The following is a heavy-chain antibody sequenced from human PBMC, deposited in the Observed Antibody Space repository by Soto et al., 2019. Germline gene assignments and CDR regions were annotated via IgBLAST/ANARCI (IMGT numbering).Heavy chain of an antibody. V-gene: IGHV3-48*03. D-gene: IGHD1-26*01. CDR1: GFTFSSHE. CDR3: AGGVMSSGSYQD. CDR2: ISNSGSTI. J-gene: IGHJ4*02. Sequence: EVQLVESGGALVQPGGSLRLSCAASGFTFSSHEMAWVRQAPGKGLPWVSYISNSGSTIKYADSVKGRFTISRDNAKGSLYLQMNSLRVEDTAVYDCAGGVMSSGSYQDWGQGTLVTVSS.